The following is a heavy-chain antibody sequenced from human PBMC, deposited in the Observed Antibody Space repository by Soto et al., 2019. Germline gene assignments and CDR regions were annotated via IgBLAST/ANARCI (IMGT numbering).Heavy chain of an antibody. Sequence: PGGSLRLSCAASGFPFSSYEMNWVRQAPGKGLEWVSYISSGGGNIYYADSVKGRFTISRDNAKNSVDLQMNSLRAEDTAVYYCARGPSGWGYMEYYFDYWGQGTLVTVSS. V-gene: IGHV3-48*03. CDR3: ARGPSGWGYMEYYFDY. CDR1: GFPFSSYE. D-gene: IGHD5-12*01. CDR2: ISSGGGNI. J-gene: IGHJ4*02.